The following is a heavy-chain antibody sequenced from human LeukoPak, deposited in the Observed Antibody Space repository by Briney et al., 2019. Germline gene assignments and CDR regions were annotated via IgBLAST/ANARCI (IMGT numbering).Heavy chain of an antibody. CDR3: ARDVHGDYGSGWFDP. D-gene: IGHD4-17*01. CDR1: GGTFNNSA. V-gene: IGHV1-69*05. CDR2: IMPLFGTA. Sequence: ASVKVSCKTSGGTFNNSAISWVRQAPGQGLEWLGGIMPLFGTAGYAQKFRGRVTITKDESTRTVYLELTSLTSDDTAVYYCARDVHGDYGSGWFDPWGQGTLVSVSS. J-gene: IGHJ5*02.